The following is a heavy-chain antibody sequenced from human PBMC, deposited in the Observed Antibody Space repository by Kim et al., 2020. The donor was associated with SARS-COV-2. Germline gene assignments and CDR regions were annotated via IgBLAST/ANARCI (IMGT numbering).Heavy chain of an antibody. CDR3: AKGAHMITFGD. D-gene: IGHD3-16*01. V-gene: IGHV3-23*01. CDR1: GFTFSSSG. J-gene: IGHJ4*02. Sequence: GGSLRLSCAASGFTFSSSGMSWVRQAPGKGLEWVSSISSSGGGTYYADSVKGRFTISRDNSKNTQYLQMNSLRVEDTAVYYCAKGAHMITFGDWGQGTLVTVSS. CDR2: ISSSGGGT.